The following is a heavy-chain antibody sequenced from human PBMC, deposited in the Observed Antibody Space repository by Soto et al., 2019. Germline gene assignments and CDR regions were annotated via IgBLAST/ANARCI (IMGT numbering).Heavy chain of an antibody. D-gene: IGHD3-9*01. CDR3: APILTCHHYCGMDV. CDR1: GGSISSSSYY. V-gene: IGHV4-39*01. J-gene: IGHJ6*02. CDR2: IYYSGST. Sequence: QLQLQESGPGLVKPSETLSLTCTVSGGSISSSSYYWGCIRQPPGKGLEWIGSIYYSGSTYYNPSLNSRVTIAVVTSKNQFSLKLSSVTAADTAVYYCAPILTCHHYCGMDVWGQGTTVTVSS.